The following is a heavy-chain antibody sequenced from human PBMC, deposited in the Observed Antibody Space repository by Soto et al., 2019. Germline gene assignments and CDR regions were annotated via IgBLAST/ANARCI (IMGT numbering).Heavy chain of an antibody. CDR2: IYWDDDK. D-gene: IGHD3-10*01. V-gene: IGHV2-5*02. Sequence: QITLKESGPPLVKPTQTLTLTCTFSGFSLSTSGVGVGWIRQPPGKALEWLALIYWDDDKRYSPSLKSRLTITKVTSKNQVVLTMTNMDPVDTATYYCAHLSGHRGGYYYYGMEVWGEGTTVTVSS. CDR1: GFSLSTSGVG. J-gene: IGHJ6*04. CDR3: AHLSGHRGGYYYYGMEV.